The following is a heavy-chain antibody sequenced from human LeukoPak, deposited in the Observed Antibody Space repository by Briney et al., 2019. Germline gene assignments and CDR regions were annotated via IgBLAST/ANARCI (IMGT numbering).Heavy chain of an antibody. D-gene: IGHD5-12*01. CDR3: AKGIEGIGGGGGYDRMNYYYYYGMDV. V-gene: IGHV3-23*01. CDR2: ISGSGGST. Sequence: GASLRLSCAASGFTFSSYAMSWVRQAPAQGQELVSAISGSGGSTYYADSVKGRFTISRDNSKNTLYLQMNSLRAEDTAVYYCAKGIEGIGGGGGYDRMNYYYYYGMDVWGQGTTVTVSS. J-gene: IGHJ6*02. CDR1: GFTFSSYA.